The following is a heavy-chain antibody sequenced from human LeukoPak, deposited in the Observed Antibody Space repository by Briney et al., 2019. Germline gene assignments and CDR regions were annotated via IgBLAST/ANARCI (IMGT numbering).Heavy chain of an antibody. D-gene: IGHD5-18*01. J-gene: IGHJ4*02. CDR2: IYTSGST. CDR1: GGSISSGSYY. V-gene: IGHV4-61*02. Sequence: SETLSLTCTVSGGSISSGSYYWSWIRQPAGKGLEWIGRIYTSGSTNYNPSLKSRVTISVDTSKNQFSLKLSSVTAADTAVYYCARVSPWIQLWLDYWGQGTLVTVSS. CDR3: ARVSPWIQLWLDY.